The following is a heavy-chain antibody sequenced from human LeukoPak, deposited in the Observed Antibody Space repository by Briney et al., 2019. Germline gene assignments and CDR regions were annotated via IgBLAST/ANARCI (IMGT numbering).Heavy chain of an antibody. D-gene: IGHD2-15*01. J-gene: IGHJ5*02. Sequence: PGGSLRLSCAASGFTFSSYSMNWVRQAPGKGLEWVSYISSSSSTIYYADSVKGRFTISRDNAKNSLYLQMNSLRAEDTAVYYCARVPGNGYAATNWFDPWGQGTLVTVSS. CDR3: ARVPGNGYAATNWFDP. CDR2: ISSSSSTI. CDR1: GFTFSSYS. V-gene: IGHV3-48*01.